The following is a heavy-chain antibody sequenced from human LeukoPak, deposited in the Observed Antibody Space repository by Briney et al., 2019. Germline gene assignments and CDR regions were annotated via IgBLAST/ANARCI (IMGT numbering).Heavy chain of an antibody. Sequence: SETLSLTCTVSGGSISSSSYYWGWIRQPPGKGLEWIGSIYYSGSTYYNPSLKSRVTISVDTSKNQFSLNLSSVTPADTAVYYCARTARGSIDYWGQGTLVTVSS. CDR1: GGSISSSSYY. CDR2: IYYSGST. D-gene: IGHD5-18*01. CDR3: ARTARGSIDY. V-gene: IGHV4-39*07. J-gene: IGHJ4*02.